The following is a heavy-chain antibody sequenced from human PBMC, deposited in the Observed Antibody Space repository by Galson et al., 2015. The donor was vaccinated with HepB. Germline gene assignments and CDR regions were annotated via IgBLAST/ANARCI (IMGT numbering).Heavy chain of an antibody. CDR1: GFTFSSYG. Sequence: SLRLSCAASGFTFSSYGMHWVRQAPGKGLEWVAVIWYDGSNKYYADSVKGRFTITRDNSKNTLYLQMNSLRSEDTAVYYCASQILGDIAYMDVWGKGTTVTVSS. D-gene: IGHD2-15*01. CDR3: ASQILGDIAYMDV. V-gene: IGHV3-33*01. J-gene: IGHJ6*03. CDR2: IWYDGSNK.